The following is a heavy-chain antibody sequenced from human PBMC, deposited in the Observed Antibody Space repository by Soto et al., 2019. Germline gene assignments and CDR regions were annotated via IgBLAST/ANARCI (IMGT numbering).Heavy chain of an antibody. V-gene: IGHV3-23*01. Sequence: GGSLRLSCAASGLTFNTYAMTWVRQPPGKGLEWVSSISLTGGSVYDADSVKGRFTISRDNSKNILYLQMTSLRVEDTAKYFCAKVTRRGASGAFDVWGQGTMVTV. CDR3: AKVTRRGASGAFDV. J-gene: IGHJ3*01. CDR1: GLTFNTYA. D-gene: IGHD2-15*01. CDR2: ISLTGGSV.